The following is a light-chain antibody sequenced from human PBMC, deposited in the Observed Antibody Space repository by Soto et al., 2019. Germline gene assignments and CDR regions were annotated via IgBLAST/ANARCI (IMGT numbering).Light chain of an antibody. Sequence: QSVLTQPPSASGSPGQSVTISCTGTSSDVGRSDSVSWYQQHPGKAPKLIIYEVTKRPSGVPDRLSGSKSGNTASLTVSGLQPEDEAHYYCCSYAGSSTLVFGGGTKLTVL. J-gene: IGLJ2*01. CDR2: EVT. CDR3: CSYAGSSTLV. CDR1: SSDVGRSDS. V-gene: IGLV2-8*01.